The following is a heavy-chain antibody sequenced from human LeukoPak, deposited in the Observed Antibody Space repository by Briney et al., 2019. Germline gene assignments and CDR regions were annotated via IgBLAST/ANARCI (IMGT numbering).Heavy chain of an antibody. CDR1: GFTFSSYS. V-gene: IGHV3-21*01. J-gene: IGHJ4*02. CDR2: ISSSSSYI. Sequence: GGSLRLSCAASGFTFSSYSMNWVRQAPGEGLEWVSSISSSSSYIYYADSVKGRFTISRDNAKNSLYLQMNSLRAEDTAVYYCARDRGSYSFDYWGQGTLVTVSS. D-gene: IGHD1-26*01. CDR3: ARDRGSYSFDY.